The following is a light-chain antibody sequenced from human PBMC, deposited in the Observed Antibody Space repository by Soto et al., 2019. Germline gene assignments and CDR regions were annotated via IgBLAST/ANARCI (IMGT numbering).Light chain of an antibody. J-gene: IGKJ5*01. CDR2: AAS. CDR1: QGISSY. CDR3: LQADTFPIT. V-gene: IGKV1-8*01. Sequence: AILMTQSPSSFSASTGDRVTITCWASQGISSYLAWYQQKTGKAPKLLIYAASTLQSGVPSRFSGSGYGTYFNLTITSLQSEDFATYYCLQADTFPITFGQGTRLEIK.